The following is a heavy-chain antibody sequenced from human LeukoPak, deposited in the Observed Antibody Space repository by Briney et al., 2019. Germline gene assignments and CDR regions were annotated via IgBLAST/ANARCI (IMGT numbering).Heavy chain of an antibody. J-gene: IGHJ4*02. Sequence: SVKVSCKASGGTFSSYAISWVRQAPGQGLEWMGGIIPIFGAANYAQKFQGRVTITTDESTSTAYMELSRLRSDDTAVYYCARVARYYDSSGYYSSTLMGYWGQGTLVTVSS. CDR2: IIPIFGAA. D-gene: IGHD3-22*01. V-gene: IGHV1-69*05. CDR3: ARVARYYDSSGYYSSTLMGY. CDR1: GGTFSSYA.